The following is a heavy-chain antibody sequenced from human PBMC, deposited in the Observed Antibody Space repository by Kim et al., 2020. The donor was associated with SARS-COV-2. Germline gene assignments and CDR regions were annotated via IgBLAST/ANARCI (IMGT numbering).Heavy chain of an antibody. CDR3: ARLIGYSGYDYNGMDV. Sequence: ASVKVSCKASGYTFTGYYMHWVRQAPGQGLEWMGWINPNSGGTNYAQKFQGRVTMTRDTSISTAYMELSRLRSDDTAVYYCARLIGYSGYDYNGMDVWGQGTTVTVSS. V-gene: IGHV1-2*02. J-gene: IGHJ6*02. D-gene: IGHD5-12*01. CDR2: INPNSGGT. CDR1: GYTFTGYY.